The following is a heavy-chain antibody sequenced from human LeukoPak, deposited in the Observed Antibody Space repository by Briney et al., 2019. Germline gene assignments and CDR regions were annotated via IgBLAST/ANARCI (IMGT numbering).Heavy chain of an antibody. CDR2: ISSSGSTI. D-gene: IGHD2-15*01. CDR3: ARPEYCSGGSCYSADAFDI. Sequence: GGSLRLSCAASGFTFSSYEMNWVRQAPGKGLEWVSYISSSGSTIYYADSVKGRFTISRDNAKNSLYLQMNSLRAEDTAVYYCARPEYCSGGSCYSADAFDIWGQGTMVTVSS. J-gene: IGHJ3*02. V-gene: IGHV3-48*03. CDR1: GFTFSSYE.